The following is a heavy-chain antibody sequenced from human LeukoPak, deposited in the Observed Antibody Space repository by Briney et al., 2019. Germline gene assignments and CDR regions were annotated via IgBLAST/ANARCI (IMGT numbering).Heavy chain of an antibody. J-gene: IGHJ6*03. Sequence: GASVKVSCKASGYTFTSYDINWVRQATGQGLEWMGWMNPNSGNTGYAQKFQGRVTMTTDTSTSTAYMELRSLRSDDTAVYYCARGGGYSYFDYYYYYYMDVWGKGTTVTISS. D-gene: IGHD5-18*01. CDR3: ARGGGYSYFDYYYYYYMDV. CDR2: MNPNSGNT. CDR1: GYTFTSYD. V-gene: IGHV1-8*02.